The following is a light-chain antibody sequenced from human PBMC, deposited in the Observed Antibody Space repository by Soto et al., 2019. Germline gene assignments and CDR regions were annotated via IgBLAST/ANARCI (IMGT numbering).Light chain of an antibody. V-gene: IGLV1-51*01. CDR1: RSNIGNNY. CDR2: NNN. J-gene: IGLJ3*02. CDR3: VTWETSLRNGV. Sequence: QSVLTQPPSVSAAPGQKVTISCSGSRSNIGNNYVAWYQQFPGTVPKLLIYNNNGRPSGTPDRFSGSASGTSATLTITGLQTGDEADYFCVTWETSLRNGVIGGGTKVTVL.